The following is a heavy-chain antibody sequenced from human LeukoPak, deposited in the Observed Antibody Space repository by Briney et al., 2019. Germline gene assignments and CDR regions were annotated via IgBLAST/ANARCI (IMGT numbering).Heavy chain of an antibody. CDR1: GFTFSSYW. CDR2: IYYSGST. V-gene: IGHV4-39*01. D-gene: IGHD3-22*01. Sequence: GSLRLSCAASGFTFSSYWMSWVRQPPGKGLEWIGSIYYSGSTYYNPSLKSRVTISVDTSKNQFSLKLSSVTAADTAVYYCAVYDSSGLPFDYWGQGTLVTVSS. CDR3: AVYDSSGLPFDY. J-gene: IGHJ4*02.